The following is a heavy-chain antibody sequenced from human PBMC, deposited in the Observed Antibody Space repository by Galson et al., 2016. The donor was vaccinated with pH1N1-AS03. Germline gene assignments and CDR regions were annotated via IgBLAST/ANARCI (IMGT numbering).Heavy chain of an antibody. J-gene: IGHJ6*02. D-gene: IGHD3-3*02. CDR1: GFSLTTSGMC. CDR3: ARGIRPYYYAMDV. V-gene: IGHV2-70*11. Sequence: PALVKPTQTLTLTCAISGFSLTTSGMCVNWIRQPPGKSLEWLARIDWDDDKYFSTSLKTRLTISRDTSKHHVVLTLTNMGPEDTGTYYCARGIRPYYYAMDVWGQGTTVTVSS. CDR2: IDWDDDK.